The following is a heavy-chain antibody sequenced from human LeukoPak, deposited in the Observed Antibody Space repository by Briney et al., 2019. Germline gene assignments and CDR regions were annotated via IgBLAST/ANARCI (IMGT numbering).Heavy chain of an antibody. CDR2: ISSSSSYI. Sequence: PGGSLRLSCAASGFTFSSYSMNWVRQAPGKGLECVSSISSSSSYIYYADSVKGRFTISRDNAKNSLYLQMNSLRAEDTAVYYCARTFMVRGPFDYWGQGTLVTVSS. CDR3: ARTFMVRGPFDY. CDR1: GFTFSSYS. V-gene: IGHV3-21*01. J-gene: IGHJ4*02. D-gene: IGHD3-10*01.